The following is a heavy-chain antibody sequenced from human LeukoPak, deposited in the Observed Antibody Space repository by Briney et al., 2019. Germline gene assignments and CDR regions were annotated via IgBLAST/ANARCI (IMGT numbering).Heavy chain of an antibody. J-gene: IGHJ4*02. D-gene: IGHD2-21*01. V-gene: IGHV3-7*03. CDR3: ARDSDQDDCLDY. CDR1: GFIFTDYW. Sequence: PGGSLRLSCAASGFIFTDYWMYWVRQAPGRGLAWVANIKEDGSEKNYVDSVKGRFTISRDNAKNSVYLQMNSLRAEDTAVYYCARDSDQDDCLDYWGQGTLVTVSS. CDR2: IKEDGSEK.